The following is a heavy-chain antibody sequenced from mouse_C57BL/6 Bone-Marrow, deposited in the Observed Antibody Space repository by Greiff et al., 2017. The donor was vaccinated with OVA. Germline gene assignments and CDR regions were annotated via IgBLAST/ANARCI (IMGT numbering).Heavy chain of an antibody. CDR3: ARCGTTVPRDY. Sequence: VQLQQPGAELVKPGASVKMSCKASGYTFTSYWITWVKQRPGQGLEWIGDIYPGSGSTNYNEKFKSKATLTVDTSSSTAYMQLSSLTFEDSAVYYCARCGTTVPRDYWGQGTTLTVSS. J-gene: IGHJ2*01. V-gene: IGHV1-55*01. CDR1: GYTFTSYW. D-gene: IGHD1-1*01. CDR2: IYPGSGST.